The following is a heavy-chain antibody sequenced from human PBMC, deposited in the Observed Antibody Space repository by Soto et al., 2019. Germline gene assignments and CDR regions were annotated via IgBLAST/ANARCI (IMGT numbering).Heavy chain of an antibody. Sequence: EVPLFESGGALVQPGGSLRLSCAASGFGFSTHALSWVRQAPGKGLEWLSSITNTGITTHYADSVKGRFTISRENSRNTLHLQMNNLRVDDTAVYYCAKGFDYGDTKHIDHWGQGTLVTVSS. CDR3: AKGFDYGDTKHIDH. CDR1: GFGFSTHA. CDR2: ITNTGITT. V-gene: IGHV3-23*01. J-gene: IGHJ4*02. D-gene: IGHD4-17*01.